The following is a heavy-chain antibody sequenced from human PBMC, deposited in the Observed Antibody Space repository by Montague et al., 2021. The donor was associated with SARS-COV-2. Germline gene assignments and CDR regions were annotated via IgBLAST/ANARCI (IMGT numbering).Heavy chain of an antibody. V-gene: IGHV6-1*01. CDR1: GDSVSSNSAA. Sequence: CAISGDSVSSNSAACDWIGQSPSIRLGRLGRSYYRFKWYNDYAVSVKSRITINPDTSKNQFSLQLNSVTPEDTAVYYCARDDPYCTNGVCYTGNWFDPWGQGTLVTVSS. J-gene: IGHJ5*02. D-gene: IGHD2-8*01. CDR3: ARDDPYCTNGVCYTGNWFDP. CDR2: SYYRFKWYN.